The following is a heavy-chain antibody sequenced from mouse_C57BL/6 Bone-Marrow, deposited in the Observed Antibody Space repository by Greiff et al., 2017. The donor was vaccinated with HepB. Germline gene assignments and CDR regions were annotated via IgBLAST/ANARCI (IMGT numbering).Heavy chain of an antibody. Sequence: QVQLQQSGPELVKPGASVTISCKASGYAFSSSWMNWVKQRPGKGLEWIGRIYPGDGDTNYNGKFKGKATLTADKSSSTAYMQLSSLTSEDSAVYFCARRFAYWGQGTLVTVSA. CDR1: GYAFSSSW. CDR2: IYPGDGDT. J-gene: IGHJ3*01. CDR3: ARRFAY. V-gene: IGHV1-82*01.